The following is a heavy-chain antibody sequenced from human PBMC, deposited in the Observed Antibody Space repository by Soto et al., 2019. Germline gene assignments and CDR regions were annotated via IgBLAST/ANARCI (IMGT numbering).Heavy chain of an antibody. J-gene: IGHJ4*02. CDR2: IYWDDDK. D-gene: IGHD5-12*01. V-gene: IGHV2-5*02. CDR3: AHIDPEIVTVGGHGGFDY. CDR1: GFSLTSGVG. Sequence: QITLKESGPTLVRPPQTLTLTCTFSGFSLTSGVGVGWIRQPPGKALEWLALIYWDDDKRYSPSLKNRLTITTDTSKHQVVPTMTNVGPVDPSTYFCAHIDPEIVTVGGHGGFDYWGQGTPVTVSS.